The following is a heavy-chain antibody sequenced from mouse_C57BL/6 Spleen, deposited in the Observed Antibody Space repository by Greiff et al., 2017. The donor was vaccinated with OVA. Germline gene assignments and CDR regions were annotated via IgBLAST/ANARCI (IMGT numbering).Heavy chain of an antibody. CDR3: ARSEDYFAY. Sequence: LVEPGASVKISCKASGYAFSSSWMNWVKQRPGKGLEWIGRIYPGDGDTNYNGKFKGKATLTADKSSSTAYMQLSSLTSEDSAVYFCARSEDYFAYWGQGTLVTVSA. D-gene: IGHD2-4*01. CDR1: GYAFSSSW. V-gene: IGHV1-82*01. J-gene: IGHJ3*01. CDR2: IYPGDGDT.